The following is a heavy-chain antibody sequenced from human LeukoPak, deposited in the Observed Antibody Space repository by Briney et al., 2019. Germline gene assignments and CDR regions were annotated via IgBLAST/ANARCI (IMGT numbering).Heavy chain of an antibody. CDR1: GFIFSDYY. V-gene: IGHV3-11*01. CDR3: ARIADTVMVTGPWGY. D-gene: IGHD5-18*01. CDR2: ISSSGTTI. J-gene: IGHJ4*02. Sequence: GGSLRLSCAASGFIFSDYYMSWIRQAPGKGLEWVSYISSSGTTIYYADSVKGRFTISRDNAKNSLYLQMNSLRAEDTAVYYCARIADTVMVTGPWGYWGQGTLVTVSS.